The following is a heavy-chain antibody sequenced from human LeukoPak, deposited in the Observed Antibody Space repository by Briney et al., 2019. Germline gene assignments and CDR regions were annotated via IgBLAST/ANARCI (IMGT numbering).Heavy chain of an antibody. D-gene: IGHD6-19*01. CDR2: IWYDGSNK. CDR1: GFTFSSYG. Sequence: PGGSLRLSCAASGFTFSSYGMHWVRQAPGKGLEWVAVIWYDGSNKYYADSVKGRFTISRDNSKNTLYLQMNSLRAEDTALYYCAKDIGGWYYFDYWGQGTLVTVSS. J-gene: IGHJ4*02. V-gene: IGHV3-30*02. CDR3: AKDIGGWYYFDY.